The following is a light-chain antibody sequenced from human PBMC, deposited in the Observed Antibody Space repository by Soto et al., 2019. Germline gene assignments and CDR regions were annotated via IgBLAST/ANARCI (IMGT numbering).Light chain of an antibody. CDR2: EVS. V-gene: IGKV2D-29*02. Sequence: DVVMTQSPLSLSVTPGQPASISCKSSQSLLHITGETFLFWYLQKPGPSPQLLIYEVSTRVSGVPDRFSGSGSGTDFTLEISRVETDDVGIYYCMQSTQLPPTFAQGTRLG. J-gene: IGKJ5*01. CDR3: MQSTQLPPT. CDR1: QSLLHITGETF.